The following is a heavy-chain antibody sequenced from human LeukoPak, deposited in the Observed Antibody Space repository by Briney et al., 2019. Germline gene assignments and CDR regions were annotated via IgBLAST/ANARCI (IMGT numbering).Heavy chain of an antibody. V-gene: IGHV3-48*01. CDR2: ISSSSSTI. CDR3: ARISNSSSRSFDY. D-gene: IGHD6-6*01. J-gene: IGHJ4*02. CDR1: GFTFSSYS. Sequence: QPGGSLRLSCAASGFTFSSYSMNWVRQAPGKGLEWVSYISSSSSTIYYADSVKGRFTISRDNAKNSLFLHMNSLRAEDTAVYYCARISNSSSRSFDYWGQGTLVTVSS.